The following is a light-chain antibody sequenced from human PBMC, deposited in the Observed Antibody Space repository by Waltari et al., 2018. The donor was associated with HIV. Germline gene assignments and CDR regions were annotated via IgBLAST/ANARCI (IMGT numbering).Light chain of an antibody. CDR2: DVN. CDR1: SSDIGTYNH. V-gene: IGLV2-14*03. Sequence: QSALTQPASVSGSLGQSITISCIGSSSDIGTYNHVSWYQQYPYKAPLLPIRDVNTRHSGIPFRFSASKSGKTATLTISGLQAEDEADYYCSSYITTGTILFGGGTKVTVL. J-gene: IGLJ3*02. CDR3: SSYITTGTIL.